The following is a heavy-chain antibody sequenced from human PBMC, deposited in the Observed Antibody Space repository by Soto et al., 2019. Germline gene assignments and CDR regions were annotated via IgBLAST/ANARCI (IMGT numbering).Heavy chain of an antibody. Sequence: LRLCCVASGFNITRFAMSWFRQAPGKGLEWASAISASGGSTYADSVKGRFTISRDNSKNTLYLQMNSLRVEDTAVYYCAKVLSSGSYSGALEYWGQGALVTVSS. CDR1: GFNITRFA. CDR2: ISASGGST. D-gene: IGHD1-26*01. CDR3: AKVLSSGSYSGALEY. J-gene: IGHJ4*02. V-gene: IGHV3-23*01.